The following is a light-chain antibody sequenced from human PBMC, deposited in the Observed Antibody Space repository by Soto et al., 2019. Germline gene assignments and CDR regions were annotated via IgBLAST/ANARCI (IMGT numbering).Light chain of an antibody. CDR3: QQYESSRT. J-gene: IGKJ1*01. CDR1: QSVSSTF. CDR2: GAS. Sequence: EIVLTQSPGTLSLTPGERATLSCRASQSVSSTFLAWYQQKPGQAPKVLIYGASTRATGIPDRFSGSGSGTDFTLTISRLEPEDFAMYYCQQYESSRTFGQRTKVEMK. V-gene: IGKV3-20*01.